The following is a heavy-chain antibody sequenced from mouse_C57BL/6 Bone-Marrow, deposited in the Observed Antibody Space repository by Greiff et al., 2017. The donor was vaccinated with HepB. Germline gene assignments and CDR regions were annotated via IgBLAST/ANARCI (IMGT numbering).Heavy chain of an antibody. D-gene: IGHD2-4*01. V-gene: IGHV5-17*01. Sequence: EVKRVESGGGLVKPGGSLKLSCAASGFTFSDYGMHWVRQAPEKGLEWVAYISSGSSTIYYADTVKGRFTISRDNAKNTLFLQMTSLRSEDTAMYYCARGDDYDRFAYWGQGTLVTVSA. CDR2: ISSGSSTI. CDR3: ARGDDYDRFAY. CDR1: GFTFSDYG. J-gene: IGHJ3*01.